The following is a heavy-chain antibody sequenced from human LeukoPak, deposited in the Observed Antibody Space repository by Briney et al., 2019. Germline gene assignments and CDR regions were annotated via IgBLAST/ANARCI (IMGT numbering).Heavy chain of an antibody. J-gene: IGHJ5*02. CDR1: GITFSSYG. D-gene: IGHD3-10*01. Sequence: GGSLRLSCGASGITFSSYGMHWVRRAPGKGLEWVSAISGSGGSTYYADSVKGRFTISRDNSKNTLYLQMNSLRAEDTAVYYCAKDRNTMVRGVTLNWFDPWGQGTLVTVSS. CDR3: AKDRNTMVRGVTLNWFDP. CDR2: ISGSGGST. V-gene: IGHV3-23*01.